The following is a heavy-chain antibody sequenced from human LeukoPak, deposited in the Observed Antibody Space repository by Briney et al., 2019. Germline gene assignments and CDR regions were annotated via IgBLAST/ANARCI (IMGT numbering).Heavy chain of an antibody. CDR1: GGSISTYF. CDR3: ARLLRWSEDGFDI. Sequence: SETLSLTCTVSGGSISTYFWSWIRQSPGKGLEWIGYVHASGSTNYNPSLESRVTIPIDTSKNQFSLTLSFVTAADTAVYYCARLLRWSEDGFDIWGQGTVVDISS. V-gene: IGHV4-4*09. CDR2: VHASGST. J-gene: IGHJ3*02. D-gene: IGHD2-15*01.